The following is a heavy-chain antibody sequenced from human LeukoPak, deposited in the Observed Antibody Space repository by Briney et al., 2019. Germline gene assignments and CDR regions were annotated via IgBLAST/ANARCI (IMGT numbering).Heavy chain of an antibody. CDR1: GFTFSNYW. V-gene: IGHV3-74*01. Sequence: GGSLRLSCVASGFTFSNYWMLWVRQAPGKGLMWVSLISTDGKSTRYAESVKGRFTVSRDNAKNALYLQMDILRVEDTALYFCVRDYQFIQEVWGQGTTVTVSS. J-gene: IGHJ6*02. CDR2: ISTDGKST. D-gene: IGHD2-2*01. CDR3: VRDYQFIQEV.